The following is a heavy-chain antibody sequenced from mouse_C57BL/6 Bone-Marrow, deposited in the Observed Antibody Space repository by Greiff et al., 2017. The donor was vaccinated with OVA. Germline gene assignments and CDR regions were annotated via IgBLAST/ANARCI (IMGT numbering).Heavy chain of an antibody. CDR1: GFTFSDYG. J-gene: IGHJ2*01. Sequence: EVQLVESGGGLVKPGGSLKLSCAASGFTFSDYGMHWVRQAPEKGLEWVAYISSGSSTIYYADTVKGRFTISRDNAKNTLFLQMTSLRSEDTAMYYCARKVITTVVEGYYFDYWGQGTTLTVSS. CDR2: ISSGSSTI. D-gene: IGHD1-1*01. CDR3: ARKVITTVVEGYYFDY. V-gene: IGHV5-17*01.